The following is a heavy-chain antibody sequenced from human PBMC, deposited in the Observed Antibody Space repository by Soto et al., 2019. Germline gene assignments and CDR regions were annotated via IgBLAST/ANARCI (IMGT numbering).Heavy chain of an antibody. D-gene: IGHD2-2*01. CDR2: IIPISETT. CDR3: ARSQGSSTSLEIYYYYYYGMDV. V-gene: IGHV1-69*01. J-gene: IGHJ6*02. CDR1: GGTFSSYA. Sequence: QVQLVQSGAEVKKPGSSVKVSCKASGGTFSSYAISWVRQAPGQGLEWMGGIIPISETTNYAQKFQGRVTITADESKRTAYMELSSLRSEDTAVYYGARSQGSSTSLEIYYYYYYGMDVWGQGTTVTVSS.